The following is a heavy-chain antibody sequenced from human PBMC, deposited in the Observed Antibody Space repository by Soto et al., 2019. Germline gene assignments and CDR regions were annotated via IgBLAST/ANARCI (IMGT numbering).Heavy chain of an antibody. CDR2: ISAYNGNT. V-gene: IGHV1-18*01. Sequence: ASVKVSCKASGSTFTSYGISWVRQAPGQGLEWMGWISAYNGNTNYAQKLQGRVTMTTDTYTSRAYMELRSLRSGDTAVYYWARAPSVGLVWSGELFRRFYYYGMDGWSQGTTVTVSS. CDR3: ARAPSVGLVWSGELFRRFYYYGMDG. J-gene: IGHJ6*02. D-gene: IGHD3-10*01. CDR1: GSTFTSYG.